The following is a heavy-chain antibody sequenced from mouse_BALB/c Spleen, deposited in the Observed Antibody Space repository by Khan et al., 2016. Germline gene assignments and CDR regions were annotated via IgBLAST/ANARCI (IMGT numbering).Heavy chain of an antibody. J-gene: IGHJ3*01. CDR2: INPSTGYT. CDR3: ARKDSSFAY. V-gene: IGHV1-7*01. CDR1: GYTFTSYW. Sequence: VQLQESGAELAKPGASVKMSCKASGYTFTSYWMHWVKQRPGQGLEWIGYINPSTGYTEYNQKFKDKATLTADKSSSTAYMQLSRLTSEDSAVXYCARKDSSFAYWGQGTLVTVSA.